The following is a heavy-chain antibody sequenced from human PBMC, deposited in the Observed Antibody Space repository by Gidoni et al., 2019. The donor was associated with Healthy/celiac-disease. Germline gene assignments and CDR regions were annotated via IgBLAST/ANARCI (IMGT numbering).Heavy chain of an antibody. V-gene: IGHV1-8*01. D-gene: IGHD2-2*03. CDR3: ARVVGIVVVPGDYGMDV. Sequence: QVQLVQSGAEVKKPGASVKVSCKASGYTFTSYDINWVRQATGQGLEWMGWMNPNSGNTGYAQKFQGRVTMTRNTSISTAYMELSSLRSEDTAVYYCARVVGIVVVPGDYGMDVWGQGTTVTVSS. J-gene: IGHJ6*02. CDR1: GYTFTSYD. CDR2: MNPNSGNT.